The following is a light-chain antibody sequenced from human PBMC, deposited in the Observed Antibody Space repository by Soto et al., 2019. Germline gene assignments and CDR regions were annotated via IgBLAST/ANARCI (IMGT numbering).Light chain of an antibody. CDR1: SGSVSTSYY. CDR3: VLYMGSGSVV. V-gene: IGLV8-61*01. Sequence: QTVVTQEPSFSVSPGGTVTLTCGLSSGSVSTSYYPSWYQQTPGQAPRTLIYSTNTRCSGVPDRFSGSILGNKAALTITGAQADDESDYYCVLYMGSGSVVFGGGTKLTVL. J-gene: IGLJ2*01. CDR2: STN.